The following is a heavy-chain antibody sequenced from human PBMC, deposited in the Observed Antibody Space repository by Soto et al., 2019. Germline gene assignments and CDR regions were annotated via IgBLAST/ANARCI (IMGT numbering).Heavy chain of an antibody. V-gene: IGHV1-69*13. Sequence: GASVKVSCKASGGTFSSYAISWVRQAPGQGLERMGGIIPIFGTANYAQKFQGRVTITADESTSTAYMELSSLISEDTAVYYCVIGAAGPSLYYYYYGMDVWGQGTTVTVSS. CDR2: IIPIFGTA. D-gene: IGHD6-13*01. J-gene: IGHJ6*02. CDR3: VIGAAGPSLYYYYYGMDV. CDR1: GGTFSSYA.